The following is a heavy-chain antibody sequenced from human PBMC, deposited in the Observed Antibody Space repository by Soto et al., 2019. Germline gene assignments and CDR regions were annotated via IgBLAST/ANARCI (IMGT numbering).Heavy chain of an antibody. V-gene: IGHV4-30-2*03. CDR2: IYSSGST. CDR3: ARLYGYCIRNSCHGHYAMDV. D-gene: IGHD2-2*01. J-gene: IGHJ6*02. Sequence: SETLSLTCAVSGGSITSGGYSWSWVRQPPGKGLEWIGSIYSSGSTYYNPSLNSRVTVSVDTSKNQFSLKVTSVTAADTAVYYCARLYGYCIRNSCHGHYAMDVWGQGTTVTVSS. CDR1: GGSITSGGYS.